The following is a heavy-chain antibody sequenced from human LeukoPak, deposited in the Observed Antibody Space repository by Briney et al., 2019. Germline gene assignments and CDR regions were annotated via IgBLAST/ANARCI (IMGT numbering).Heavy chain of an antibody. D-gene: IGHD3-9*01. CDR1: GGSISSYY. Sequence: PSETLSLTCTVSGGSISSYYWSWIRLPPGKGLEWIGYLSKSGNTYYSPSLKSRVTIFGDTSKNQFFLKPSSVTAADTAVYYCARARYVNSFYAFDIWGQGTLVTVSS. CDR3: ARARYVNSFYAFDI. CDR2: LSKSGNT. J-gene: IGHJ3*02. V-gene: IGHV4-59*01.